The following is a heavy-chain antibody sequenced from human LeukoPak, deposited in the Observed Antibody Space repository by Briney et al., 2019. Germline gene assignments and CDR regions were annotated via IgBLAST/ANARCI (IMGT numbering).Heavy chain of an antibody. CDR3: ARGDIVLMVYANEGPYYFDY. CDR1: GYTSTSYY. D-gene: IGHD2-8*01. V-gene: IGHV1-46*01. Sequence: ASVKVSCKASGYTSTSYYMHWVRQAPGQRLEWMGIINPSGGSTSYAQKFQGRVTMTRDTSTSTVYMELSSLRSEDTAVYYCARGDIVLMVYANEGPYYFDYWGQGTLVTVSS. CDR2: INPSGGST. J-gene: IGHJ4*02.